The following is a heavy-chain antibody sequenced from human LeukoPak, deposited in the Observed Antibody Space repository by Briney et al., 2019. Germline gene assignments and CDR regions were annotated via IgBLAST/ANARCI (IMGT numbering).Heavy chain of an antibody. J-gene: IGHJ3*02. V-gene: IGHV3-33*01. CDR3: ASSPVVPAASRVNAFDI. CDR2: IWYDGSNK. CDR1: GFTFGSYG. Sequence: GGSLRLSCAASGFTFGSYGMHWVRQAPGKGLEWVAVIWYDGSNKYYADSVKGRFTISRDNSKNTLYLQMNSLRAEDTAVYYCASSPVVPAASRVNAFDIWGQGTMVTVSS. D-gene: IGHD2-2*01.